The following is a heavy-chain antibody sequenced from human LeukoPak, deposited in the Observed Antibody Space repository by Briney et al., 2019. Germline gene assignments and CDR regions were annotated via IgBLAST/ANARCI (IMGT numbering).Heavy chain of an antibody. CDR2: IRSKAYGGTT. J-gene: IGHJ4*02. V-gene: IGHV3-49*04. Sequence: PGGSLRLSCTASGFTFGDYAMSWVRQAPGKGLEWVGFIRSKAYGGTTEYAASVKGRFTISRDDSKSIAYLQMNSLKTEDTAVYYCTRPMLSIAAAGTDYWGQGTLVTVSS. CDR3: TRPMLSIAAAGTDY. CDR1: GFTFGDYA. D-gene: IGHD6-13*01.